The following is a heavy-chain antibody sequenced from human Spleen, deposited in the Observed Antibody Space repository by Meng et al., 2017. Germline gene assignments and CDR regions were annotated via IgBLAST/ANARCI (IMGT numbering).Heavy chain of an antibody. CDR3: ARDSDWGSRDYYYYYGMDV. CDR2: ISAYNGNT. J-gene: IGHJ6*02. CDR1: GYTFTSYA. D-gene: IGHD7-27*01. V-gene: IGHV1-18*01. Sequence: ASVKVSCKASGYTFTSYAMNWVRQAPGQGLEWMGWISAYNGNTNYAQKLQGRVTMTTDTSTSTAYMELRSLRSDDTAVYYCARDSDWGSRDYYYYYGMDVWGQGTTVTVSS.